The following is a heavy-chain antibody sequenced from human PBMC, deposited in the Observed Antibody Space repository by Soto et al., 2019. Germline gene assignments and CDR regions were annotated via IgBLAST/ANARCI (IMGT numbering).Heavy chain of an antibody. V-gene: IGHV3-48*02. Sequence: GGSLRLSCAASGFTFSSYSMNWVRQAPGKGLEWVSYISSSSSSTIYYADSVKGRFTISRDNAKSSLYLQMNSLRDEDTAVYYCAREQYSSSSYGMDVWGQGTTVTVSS. CDR2: ISSSSSSTI. CDR3: AREQYSSSSYGMDV. CDR1: GFTFSSYS. J-gene: IGHJ6*02. D-gene: IGHD6-6*01.